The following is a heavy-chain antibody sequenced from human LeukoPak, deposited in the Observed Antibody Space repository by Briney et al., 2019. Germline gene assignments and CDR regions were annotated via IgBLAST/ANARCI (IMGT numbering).Heavy chain of an antibody. CDR1: GFTFSSYA. D-gene: IGHD6-19*01. Sequence: GRSLRLSCAASGFTFSSYAMHWVRQAPGKGLEWVAVISYDGSNKYYADSVKGRFTISRDNSKNTLYLQMNSLRAEDTAVYYCARDIAVARGYYYYGMDVWGKGTTVTVPS. CDR2: ISYDGSNK. CDR3: ARDIAVARGYYYYGMDV. J-gene: IGHJ6*04. V-gene: IGHV3-30*04.